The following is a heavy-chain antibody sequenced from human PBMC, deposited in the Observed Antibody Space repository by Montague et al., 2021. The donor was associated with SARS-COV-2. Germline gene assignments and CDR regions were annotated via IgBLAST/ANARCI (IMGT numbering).Heavy chain of an antibody. J-gene: IGHJ5*02. CDR1: GASISSPSYY. V-gene: IGHV4-39*01. CDR2: IHHSGTT. D-gene: IGHD2-2*01. CDR3: ARQGGPAGKHWFDP. Sequence: SETLSLTCTVSGASISSPSYYWDWIRQPPGKGLEWIVNIHHSGTTFYNLSLKSRVTISVDTSKNEVSLKLNSVTAADTAVYYCARQGGPAGKHWFDPWGQGTLVTVSS.